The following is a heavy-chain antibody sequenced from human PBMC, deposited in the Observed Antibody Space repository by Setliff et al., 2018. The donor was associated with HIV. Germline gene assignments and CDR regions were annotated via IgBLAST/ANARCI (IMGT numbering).Heavy chain of an antibody. D-gene: IGHD1-1*01. CDR2: INHRGTT. CDR3: ARPRLWRDAFDI. Sequence: PSETLSLTCTVSGGFIGGHYWTWIRQPPGKGLEWIGEINHRGTTNSNPSLKRRVTISVDTSKSQFSLRLSSVTAADTAVYYCARPRLWRDAFDIWGQGAMVTVSS. V-gene: IGHV4-34*01. CDR1: GGFIGGHY. J-gene: IGHJ3*02.